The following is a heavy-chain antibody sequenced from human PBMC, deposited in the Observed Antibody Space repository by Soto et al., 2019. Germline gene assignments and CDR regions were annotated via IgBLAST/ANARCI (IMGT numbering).Heavy chain of an antibody. D-gene: IGHD3-22*01. CDR2: IYHTGNA. CDR3: ARDYFDSSDYTTNWFDP. J-gene: IGHJ5*02. V-gene: IGHV4-39*01. CDR1: GDSISNSRFY. Sequence: QLQLQESGPGLVKSSETLSLTCSVSGDSISNSRFYWAWIRQPPGEGLEWIGSIYHTGNAYYNPSLKSRVTIFVDTYKNQFSLKLTSVTAADTALYYCARDYFDSSDYTTNWFDPWGQGTLVTVSS.